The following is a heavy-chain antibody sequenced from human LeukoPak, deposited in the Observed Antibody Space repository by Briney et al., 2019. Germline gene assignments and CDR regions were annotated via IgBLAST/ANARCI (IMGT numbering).Heavy chain of an antibody. V-gene: IGHV3-23*01. D-gene: IGHD6-19*01. CDR1: GFTFSNSA. CDR2: LSGSGITT. Sequence: HPGGSLRLSCAASGFTFSNSAMSRARQAPGKGLEWVSTLSGSGITTYYADYVKGRFTISRDNSKNTLYLQMNSLRAEDTAVYYCAKGIYSSGWGYFDYWGHGTLVTVSS. CDR3: AKGIYSSGWGYFDY. J-gene: IGHJ4*01.